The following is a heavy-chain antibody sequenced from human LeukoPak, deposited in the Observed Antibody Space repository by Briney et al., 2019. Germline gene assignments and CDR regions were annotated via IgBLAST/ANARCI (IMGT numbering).Heavy chain of an antibody. CDR2: INPDGSEK. CDR3: ARGHYGMGV. Sequence: GGSLRLSCEASGFTFSTHWMTWVRQAPGKGLEWVASINPDGSEKYYVDSVKGRFTFSRDNAQESLYLQMNSLTAEDAAVYYCARGHYGMGVWSQGTTVTASS. J-gene: IGHJ6*02. V-gene: IGHV3-7*05. CDR1: GFTFSTHW.